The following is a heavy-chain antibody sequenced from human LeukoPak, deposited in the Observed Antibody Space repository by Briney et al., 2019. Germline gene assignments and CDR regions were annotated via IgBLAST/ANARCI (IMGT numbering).Heavy chain of an antibody. J-gene: IGHJ4*02. CDR1: GFTFSSYA. Sequence: GGSLRLSCAASGFTFSSYAMSWVRQAPGKGLEWVAVISYDGSNKYYADSVKGRFTISRDNSKNTLYLQMNSLRAEDTAVYYCASLGDGSGSFDYWGQGTLVTVSS. CDR3: ASLGDGSGSFDY. V-gene: IGHV3-30-3*01. CDR2: ISYDGSNK. D-gene: IGHD3-10*01.